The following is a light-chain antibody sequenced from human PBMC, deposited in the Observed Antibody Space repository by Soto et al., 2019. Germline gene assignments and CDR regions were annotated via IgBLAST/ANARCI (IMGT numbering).Light chain of an antibody. V-gene: IGLV3-21*04. CDR1: NIGSKS. CDR3: QVWDSSSAHVV. Sequence: SYELTQPPSVSVAPGKTARISCGGNNIGSKSVHWYQRKPVQAPVLVIYSDPDLPSVLPERFSGSNSGNTATLTISRVEAGDEADYYCQVWDSSSAHVVFGGGTKLTVL. J-gene: IGLJ2*01. CDR2: SDP.